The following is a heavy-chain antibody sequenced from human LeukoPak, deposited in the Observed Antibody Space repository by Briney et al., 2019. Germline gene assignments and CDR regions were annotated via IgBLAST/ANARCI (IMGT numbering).Heavy chain of an antibody. CDR1: GGSISSGSYY. Sequence: TLSLTCTVSGGSISSGSYYWSWIRQPAGKGLEWIGRIYTSGSTNYNPSLKSRVTISVDTSKNQFSLKLSSVTAADTAVYYCARKDGYYLWSWGQGTLVTVSS. D-gene: IGHD3-22*01. V-gene: IGHV4-61*02. CDR3: ARKDGYYLWS. CDR2: IYTSGST. J-gene: IGHJ4*02.